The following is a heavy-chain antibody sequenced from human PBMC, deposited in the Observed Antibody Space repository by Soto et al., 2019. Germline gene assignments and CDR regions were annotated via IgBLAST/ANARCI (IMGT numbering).Heavy chain of an antibody. V-gene: IGHV3-74*01. J-gene: IGHJ4*02. CDR2: MNSDGSNR. CDR1: GFTFSDYW. D-gene: IGHD3-10*01. CDR3: ARWFTYGNFDYFDY. Sequence: PGGSLRLSCAASGFTFSDYWMHWFRLAPEKGLVWVARMNSDGSNRGYADSVKGRFTISRDNAKNTLYLQLSGLRAEDTALYYCARWFTYGNFDYFDYWGQGTQVTVSS.